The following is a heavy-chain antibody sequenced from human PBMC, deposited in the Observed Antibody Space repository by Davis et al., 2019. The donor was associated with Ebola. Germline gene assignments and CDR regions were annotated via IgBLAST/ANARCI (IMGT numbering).Heavy chain of an antibody. CDR2: IYYSGST. Sequence: MPSETLSLTCTVSGGSISSYYWSWIRQPPGKGLEWIGYIYYSGSTNYNPSLKSRVTISVDTSKNQFSLKLSSVTAADTAVYYCASSSNYFWYFDLWGRGTLVTVSS. J-gene: IGHJ2*01. CDR3: ASSSNYFWYFDL. CDR1: GGSISSYY. D-gene: IGHD4/OR15-4a*01. V-gene: IGHV4-59*01.